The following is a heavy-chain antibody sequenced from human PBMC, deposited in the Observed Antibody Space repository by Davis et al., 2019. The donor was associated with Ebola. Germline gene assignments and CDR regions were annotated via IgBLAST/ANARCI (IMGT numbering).Heavy chain of an antibody. CDR3: VTDRNWDFDY. D-gene: IGHD7-27*01. CDR1: GFTFSAYS. CDR2: ISDSSTTI. J-gene: IGHJ4*02. Sequence: GESLKISCAASGFTFSAYSMNWVRQAPGKGLEWVSYISDSSTTIYYADSVKGRFTISRDNAKNSLYLQMNSLRDEDTAVYYCVTDRNWDFDYWGQGTLVTVSS. V-gene: IGHV3-48*02.